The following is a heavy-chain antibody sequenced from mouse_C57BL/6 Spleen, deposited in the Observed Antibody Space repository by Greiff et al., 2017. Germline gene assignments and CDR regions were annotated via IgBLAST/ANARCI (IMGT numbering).Heavy chain of an antibody. CDR1: GFTFSDYY. J-gene: IGHJ2*01. CDR2: INYDGSST. Sequence: EVKLVESEGGLVQPGSSMKLSCTASGFTFSDYYMAWVRQVPEKGLEWVANINYDGSSTYYLDSLKSRFIIARDNAKNILYLQMSSLKSEDTATYYCARGGGIITTVYVDYWGQGTTLTVSS. V-gene: IGHV5-16*01. CDR3: ARGGGIITTVYVDY. D-gene: IGHD1-1*01.